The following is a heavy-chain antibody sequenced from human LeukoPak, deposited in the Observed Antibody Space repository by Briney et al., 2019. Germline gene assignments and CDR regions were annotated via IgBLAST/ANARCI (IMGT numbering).Heavy chain of an antibody. CDR2: ISWNSGSI. J-gene: IGHJ2*01. CDR1: GFTFDDYA. Sequence: SGGSLRLSCAASGFTFDDYAMHWVRHAPGKGLEWVSGISWNSGSIGYADSVKGRFTISRDNAKNSLYLQMNSLRAEDTALYYCAKDKYYGSGSDYWYFDLWGRGTLVTVSS. D-gene: IGHD3-10*01. CDR3: AKDKYYGSGSDYWYFDL. V-gene: IGHV3-9*01.